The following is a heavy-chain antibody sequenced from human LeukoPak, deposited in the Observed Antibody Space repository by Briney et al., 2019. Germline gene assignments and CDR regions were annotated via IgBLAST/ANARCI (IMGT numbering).Heavy chain of an antibody. CDR3: ARETDSAFDI. V-gene: IGHV3-9*01. CDR2: ISWNSGSI. CDR1: GFTFDDYA. J-gene: IGHJ3*02. Sequence: GGSLRLSCAASGFTFDDYAMHWVRQAPGKGLEWVSGISWNSGSIGYADSVKGRFTISRDNAKNSLDLQMNSLRAEDTAVYYCARETDSAFDIWGQGTMVTVSS.